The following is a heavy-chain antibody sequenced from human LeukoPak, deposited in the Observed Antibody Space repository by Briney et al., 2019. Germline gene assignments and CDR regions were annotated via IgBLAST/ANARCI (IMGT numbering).Heavy chain of an antibody. CDR2: ISGSGANI. Sequence: GGSLRLSCAASGFTFSSFAMSWVRQAPGKGLEWVASISGSGANIYNADSVRGPFTISRDNSKNTLFLQMNSLRAGDTAVYYCAKGPRTIVGASTAFDIWGQGAMVTVSS. CDR1: GFTFSSFA. CDR3: AKGPRTIVGASTAFDI. V-gene: IGHV3-23*01. J-gene: IGHJ3*02. D-gene: IGHD1-26*01.